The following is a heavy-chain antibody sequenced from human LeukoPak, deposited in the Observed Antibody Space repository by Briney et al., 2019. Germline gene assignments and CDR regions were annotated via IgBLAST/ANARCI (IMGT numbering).Heavy chain of an antibody. CDR2: INWNGGST. CDR3: ARLRGVGATRGGFDY. J-gene: IGHJ4*02. D-gene: IGHD1-26*01. CDR1: GFTFDDYG. V-gene: IGHV3-20*04. Sequence: GGSLRLSCADSGFTFDDYGMSWVCQAPGKGLEWVSGINWNGGSTGYADSVKGRFTISRDNAKNSLYLQMNSLRAEDTALYYCARLRGVGATRGGFDYWGQGTLVTVSS.